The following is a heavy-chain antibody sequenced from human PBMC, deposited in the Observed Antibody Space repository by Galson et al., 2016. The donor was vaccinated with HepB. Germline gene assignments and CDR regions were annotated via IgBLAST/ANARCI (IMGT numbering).Heavy chain of an antibody. CDR1: GFTFISYS. Sequence: SLRLSCAASGFTFISYSMNWVRQAPGKGLEWVSSITSSGSYIYYTDSVKGRFTISRDSAENSLYLQMNSLRAEDTAVYYCARGPYTSGWYPWDWFDPWGQGTLVTVSS. CDR2: ITSSGSYI. D-gene: IGHD6-19*01. J-gene: IGHJ5*02. CDR3: ARGPYTSGWYPWDWFDP. V-gene: IGHV3-21*01.